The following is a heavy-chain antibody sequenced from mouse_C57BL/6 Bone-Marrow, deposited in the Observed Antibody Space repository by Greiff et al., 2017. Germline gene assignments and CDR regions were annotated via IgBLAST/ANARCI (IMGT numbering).Heavy chain of an antibody. Sequence: EVQGVESGGDLVKPGGSLKLSCAASGFTFSSYGMSWVRQTPDKRLEWVATISSGGSYTYYPDSVKGRFTISRDNAKNTLYLQMSSLKSEDTAMYYCERLGLRQFAYWGQGTLVTVSA. D-gene: IGHD2-4*01. J-gene: IGHJ3*01. V-gene: IGHV5-6*01. CDR3: ERLGLRQFAY. CDR2: ISSGGSYT. CDR1: GFTFSSYG.